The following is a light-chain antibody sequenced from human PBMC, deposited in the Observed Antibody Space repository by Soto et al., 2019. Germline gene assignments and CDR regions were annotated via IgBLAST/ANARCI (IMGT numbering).Light chain of an antibody. J-gene: IGKJ3*01. Sequence: DIQMTQSPSSLSASVGDRVTITCRASQGIRNYLAWYQQKPGKVPKLLIYAASTLQSGVPSRFSSGGSGTDFTLTSSSLQPEDVATYYCQNYNSAPFTFGPGTKVDIK. V-gene: IGKV1-27*01. CDR1: QGIRNY. CDR2: AAS. CDR3: QNYNSAPFT.